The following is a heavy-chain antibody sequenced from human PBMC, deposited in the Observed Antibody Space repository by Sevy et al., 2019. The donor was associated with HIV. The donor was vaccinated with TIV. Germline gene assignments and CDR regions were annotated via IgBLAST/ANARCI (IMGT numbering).Heavy chain of an antibody. CDR3: ANWAGSSDWLGPFDY. CDR1: GFAFSSHA. CDR2: ISGSGDTT. J-gene: IGHJ4*02. V-gene: IGHV3-23*01. D-gene: IGHD6-19*01. Sequence: GRSLRLSCSASGFAFSSHAMTWVRQAPGKGLEWVSYISGSGDTTYYADSVKGRFTISRDNSKNTLYLQMNSLRAEDTAVYYCANWAGSSDWLGPFDYWGQGTLVTVSS.